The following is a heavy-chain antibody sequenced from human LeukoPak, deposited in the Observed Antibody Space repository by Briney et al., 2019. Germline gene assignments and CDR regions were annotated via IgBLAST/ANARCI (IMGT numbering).Heavy chain of an antibody. Sequence: GGSLRLSCAASGFTFSSYGMHWVRQAPGKGLEWVAFIRYDGSNKYYADSVKGRFTISRDNSKNTLYLQMNSLRAEDTAVYYCAKEKGKCGGDCYGPHDYWGQGTLVTVSS. CDR3: AKEKGKCGGDCYGPHDY. V-gene: IGHV3-30*02. CDR2: IRYDGSNK. D-gene: IGHD2-21*02. CDR1: GFTFSSYG. J-gene: IGHJ4*02.